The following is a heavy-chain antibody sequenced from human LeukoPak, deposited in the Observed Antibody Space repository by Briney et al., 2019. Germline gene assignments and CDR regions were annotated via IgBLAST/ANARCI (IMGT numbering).Heavy chain of an antibody. CDR1: GFTFSSYS. V-gene: IGHV3-21*01. D-gene: IGHD3-10*01. Sequence: GGSLRLSCAASGFTFSSYSMNWVRQAPGKGLEWVSSISSSSSYIYHADSVKGRFTISRDNAKNSLYLQMNSLRAEDTAVYYCARDGSMVRGVPRRYYFDYWGQGTLVTVSS. CDR3: ARDGSMVRGVPRRYYFDY. CDR2: ISSSSSYI. J-gene: IGHJ4*02.